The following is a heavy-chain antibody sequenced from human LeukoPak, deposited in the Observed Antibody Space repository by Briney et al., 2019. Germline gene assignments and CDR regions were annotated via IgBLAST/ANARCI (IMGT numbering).Heavy chain of an antibody. CDR3: ASGSSGYDP. J-gene: IGHJ5*02. D-gene: IGHD5-12*01. CDR2: IYSSGTT. Sequence: PSETLTLTCTVSGGSISNYYWSWIRQPAGKGLEWIGRIYSSGTTIYNPSLKSRVTMSVDTSKNQFSLKLSSVTAADTAVYFCASGSSGYDPWGQGSQVTVSS. CDR1: GGSISNYY. V-gene: IGHV4-4*07.